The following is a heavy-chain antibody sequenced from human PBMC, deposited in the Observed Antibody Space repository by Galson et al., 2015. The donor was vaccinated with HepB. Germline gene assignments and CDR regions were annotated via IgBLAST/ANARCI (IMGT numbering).Heavy chain of an antibody. D-gene: IGHD6-19*01. CDR3: ARHRRKGWYDY. Sequence: SETLSLTCTVSGGSISSSSYYWGWIRQPPGKGLEWIGSIYYSGSTYYNPSLKSRVTISVDTSKNQFSLKLSSVTAADTAVYYCARHRRKGWYDYWGQGTLVTVSS. CDR1: GGSISSSSYY. CDR2: IYYSGST. V-gene: IGHV4-39*01. J-gene: IGHJ4*02.